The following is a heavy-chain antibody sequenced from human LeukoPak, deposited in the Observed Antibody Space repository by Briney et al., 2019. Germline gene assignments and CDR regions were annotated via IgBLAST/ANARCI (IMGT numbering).Heavy chain of an antibody. CDR3: ARGGGGNSLLQYDY. Sequence: SETLSLTCDVYGGSFSGYYWSWIRQPPGQGLEWIGEINHSGGTNNNPSLMSRVTISVGTSKNRLSLMLSSVSAADTAVYYCARGGGGNSLLQYDYWGQGTLVTVSS. CDR1: GGSFSGYY. J-gene: IGHJ4*02. CDR2: INHSGGT. V-gene: IGHV4-34*01. D-gene: IGHD4-23*01.